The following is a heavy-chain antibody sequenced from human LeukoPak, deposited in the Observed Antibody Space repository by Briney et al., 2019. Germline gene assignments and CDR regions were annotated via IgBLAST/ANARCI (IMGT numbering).Heavy chain of an antibody. Sequence: PGGSLRLSRASCGFILSLYGMHGVRQARARGGEGVGVISYDGCKKYYADSVKGRFTISRDNSKNTLYLQMNSLRAEDTAVYYCAKDRIAAAGTGEGFDYWGQGTLVTVSS. CDR1: GFILSLYG. CDR2: ISYDGCKK. D-gene: IGHD6-13*01. CDR3: AKDRIAAAGTGEGFDY. V-gene: IGHV3-30*18. J-gene: IGHJ4*02.